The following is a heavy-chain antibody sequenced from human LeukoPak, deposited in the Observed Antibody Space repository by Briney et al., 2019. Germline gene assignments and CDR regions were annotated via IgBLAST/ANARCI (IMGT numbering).Heavy chain of an antibody. Sequence: PGGSLRLSCAASGFTVSSNYMSWVRQAPGKGLEWVSVIYSGGSTYYADSVKGRFTISRDNSKNTLYLQMNSLRAEDTAVYYCARDSFSSSSSFDYWGQGTLVTVSS. V-gene: IGHV3-66*01. CDR2: IYSGGST. CDR3: ARDSFSSSSSFDY. D-gene: IGHD6-6*01. CDR1: GFTVSSNY. J-gene: IGHJ4*02.